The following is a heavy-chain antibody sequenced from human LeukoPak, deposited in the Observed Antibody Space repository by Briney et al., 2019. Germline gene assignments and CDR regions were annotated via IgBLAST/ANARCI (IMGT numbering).Heavy chain of an antibody. Sequence: SETPSLTCTVSGGSISSYYWSWIRQPPGKGLEWIGYIYYSGSTNYNPSLKSRVTISVDTSKNQFSLKLSSVTAADTAVYYCAREADYGSGSPDTFDYWGQGTLVTVSS. D-gene: IGHD3-10*01. V-gene: IGHV4-59*01. CDR3: AREADYGSGSPDTFDY. CDR1: GGSISSYY. CDR2: IYYSGST. J-gene: IGHJ4*02.